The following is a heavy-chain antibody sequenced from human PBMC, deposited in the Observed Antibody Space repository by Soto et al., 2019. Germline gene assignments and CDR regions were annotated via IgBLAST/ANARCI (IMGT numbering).Heavy chain of an antibody. V-gene: IGHV1-8*01. J-gene: IGHJ5*02. CDR2: MNHNSANT. CDR3: ARMATYGTLNWFDP. D-gene: IGHD1-1*01. Sequence: QVQLVQSGAEVQRPGASVKVSCRASGYAFGDYDISWVRQAPGQGLEWMGWMNHNSANTGYAQKFQGRVSMTRDMSISTAYMELSRLRPEDTAIYYCARMATYGTLNWFDPWGQGALVTGSS. CDR1: GYAFGDYD.